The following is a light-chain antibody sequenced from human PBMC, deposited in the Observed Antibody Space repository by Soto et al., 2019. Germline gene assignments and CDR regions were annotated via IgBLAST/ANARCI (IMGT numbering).Light chain of an antibody. CDR3: QQYGDSPAT. Sequence: DIQMTQSPSSVSASVGDRVTITCRASQGISSRVAWYQQKPGKAPHLLIYTASSLQSGVPSRFSGTESGTDFTLTISSLQPEDFAVYYCQQYGDSPATFGPGTKVDIK. J-gene: IGKJ3*01. V-gene: IGKV1D-12*01. CDR2: TAS. CDR1: QGISSR.